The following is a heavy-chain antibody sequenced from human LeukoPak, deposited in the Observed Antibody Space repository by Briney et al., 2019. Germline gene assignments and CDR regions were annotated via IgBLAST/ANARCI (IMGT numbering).Heavy chain of an antibody. CDR1: GFTFSSYG. CDR3: ARDLGGDGYNGDANWFDP. V-gene: IGHV3-23*01. CDR2: ISGSGSGT. D-gene: IGHD5-24*01. Sequence: PGGSLRLSCAASGFTFSSYGMSWVRQAPGKGLEWVSGISGSGSGTYYADSVKGRFTISRDNSKNTLYLQMNSLRAEDTAVYYCARDLGGDGYNGDANWFDPWGQGTLVTVSS. J-gene: IGHJ5*02.